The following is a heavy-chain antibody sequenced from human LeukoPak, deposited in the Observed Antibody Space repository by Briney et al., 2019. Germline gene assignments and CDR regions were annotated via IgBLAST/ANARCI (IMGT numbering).Heavy chain of an antibody. CDR2: ISYDGNNK. J-gene: IGHJ4*02. CDR3: ARDFGYRQQLSLGYFDY. V-gene: IGHV3-30*03. CDR1: GFTFRSYG. Sequence: PGGSLRLSCAASGFTFRSYGMHWVRQAPGKGLDWMAVISYDGNNKNYADSVRGRFTISRDNTRNTLNLQMNSLRASHTALYYCARDFGYRQQLSLGYFDYWGQGTLVTVSS. D-gene: IGHD6-13*01.